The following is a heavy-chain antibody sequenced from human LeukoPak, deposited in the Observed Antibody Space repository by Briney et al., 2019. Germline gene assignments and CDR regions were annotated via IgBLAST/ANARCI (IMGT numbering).Heavy chain of an antibody. J-gene: IGHJ4*02. CDR1: GFTFTNYW. CDR2: IKADGSEK. V-gene: IGHV3-7*01. Sequence: GGSLRLSCAASGFTFTNYWMSWVRQAPGKGLEWVANIKADGSEKYYVDSVKGRFTISRDNAKNSLYLQMNSLRAEDTAVYYCASESSVVRGVITDFDYWGQGTLVTVSS. CDR3: ASESSVVRGVITDFDY. D-gene: IGHD3-10*01.